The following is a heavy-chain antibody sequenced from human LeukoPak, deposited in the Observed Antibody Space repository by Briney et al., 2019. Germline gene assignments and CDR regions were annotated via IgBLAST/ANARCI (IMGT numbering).Heavy chain of an antibody. CDR2: IYYSGST. CDR1: GDSISSYY. Sequence: SETLSLTCTVSGDSISSYYWSWIRQSPGKGLEWIGYIYYSGSTNYNPSLKSRVTISVDTSKNQFSLKLSSVTAADTAVYYCARVDPDSSSTLEVFDYWGQGTLVTVSS. J-gene: IGHJ4*02. CDR3: ARVDPDSSSTLEVFDY. D-gene: IGHD6-6*01. V-gene: IGHV4-59*01.